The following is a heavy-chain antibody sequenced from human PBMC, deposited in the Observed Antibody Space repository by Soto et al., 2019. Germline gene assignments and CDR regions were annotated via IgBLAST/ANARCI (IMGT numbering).Heavy chain of an antibody. D-gene: IGHD1-26*01. CDR1: GGTFSSYA. Sequence: QVQLVQSGAEVKKPGSSVKVSCKASGGTFSSYAISWVRQAPGQGLEWMGGISPIFGTANYAQKFQGRVTIAADKSTSTAYMELSSLRSEDTAVYYCARSLTWWELLQGQNYYYYGMDVWGQGTTVTVS. CDR3: ARSLTWWELLQGQNYYYYGMDV. J-gene: IGHJ6*02. CDR2: ISPIFGTA. V-gene: IGHV1-69*06.